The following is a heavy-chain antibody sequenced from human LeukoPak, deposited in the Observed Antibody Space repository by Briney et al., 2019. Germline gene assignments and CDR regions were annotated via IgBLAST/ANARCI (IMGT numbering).Heavy chain of an antibody. CDR1: GGSISSYY. Sequence: PSETLSLTCTVSGGSISSYYWSWIWQPPGKRLEWIGYIYYSGSTNYNPSLKSRVTISVDTSKNQFSLKLSSVTAADTAVYYCARDYYDSSGYWYWFDPWGQGTLVTVSS. V-gene: IGHV4-59*01. CDR2: IYYSGST. D-gene: IGHD3-22*01. J-gene: IGHJ5*02. CDR3: ARDYYDSSGYWYWFDP.